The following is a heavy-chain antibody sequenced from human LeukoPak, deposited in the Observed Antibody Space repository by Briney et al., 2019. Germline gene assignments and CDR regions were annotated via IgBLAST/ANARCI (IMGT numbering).Heavy chain of an antibody. CDR2: INHSGST. D-gene: IGHD3-10*01. Sequence: SGTLSLTCAVSGGSISSSNWWNWVRQPPGKGLEWIGEINHSGSTNYNPSLKSRVTISVDTSKNQFSLKLSSVTAADTAVYYCARGDYYGLLDYWGQGTLVTVSS. V-gene: IGHV4-4*02. CDR3: ARGDYYGLLDY. CDR1: GGSISSSNW. J-gene: IGHJ4*02.